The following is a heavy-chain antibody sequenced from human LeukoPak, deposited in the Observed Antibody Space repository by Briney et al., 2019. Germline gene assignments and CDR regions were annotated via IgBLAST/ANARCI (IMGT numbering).Heavy chain of an antibody. V-gene: IGHV3-48*04. D-gene: IGHD1-26*01. CDR2: ISSSSSTV. CDR1: GFTFSSYA. CDR3: ARVPTDPGRYYYYGMDV. J-gene: IGHJ6*02. Sequence: GGSLRLSCAASGFTFSSYAMNWVRQAPGKGLEWVAYISSSSSTVYYADSVKGRLTISRDNAENSLYLQMNSLRAEDTAVYYCARVPTDPGRYYYYGMDVWGQGTTVTVSS.